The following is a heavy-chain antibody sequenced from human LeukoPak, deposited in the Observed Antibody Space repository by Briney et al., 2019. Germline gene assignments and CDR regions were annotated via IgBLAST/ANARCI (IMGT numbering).Heavy chain of an antibody. CDR2: IYPGDSDT. J-gene: IGHJ3*02. CDR3: ARQFHSGSYQWGAFDI. D-gene: IGHD1-26*01. Sequence: GEPLKISCKGSGYSFTYYWIGWVRQMPGKGLEWRRIIYPGDSDTRYSPSFQGQVTISADKSISTAYLQWSSLKASDTAMYYCARQFHSGSYQWGAFDIWGQGTMVTVSS. V-gene: IGHV5-51*01. CDR1: GYSFTYYW.